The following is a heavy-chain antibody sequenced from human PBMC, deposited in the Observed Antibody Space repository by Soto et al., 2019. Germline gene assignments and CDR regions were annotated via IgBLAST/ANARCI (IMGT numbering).Heavy chain of an antibody. D-gene: IGHD4-17*01. V-gene: IGHV3-23*01. CDR2: ISGSGVST. CDR1: GFTFNNYA. J-gene: IGHJ4*02. Sequence: EVQLLESGGGLVQPGGSLRLSCAASGFTFNNYAMSWVRQTPGEGLEWVSAISGSGVSTYYADSVRGRFTISRDNSKNTLYLQMNRLGADDTAVYYCVKENLRYGDYSPSDYWGQGTLVTVSS. CDR3: VKENLRYGDYSPSDY.